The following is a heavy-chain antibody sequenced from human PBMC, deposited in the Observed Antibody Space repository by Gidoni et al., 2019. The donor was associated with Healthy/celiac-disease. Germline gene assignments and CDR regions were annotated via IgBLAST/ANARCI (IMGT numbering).Heavy chain of an antibody. CDR2: INPNSGGT. V-gene: IGHV1-2*04. CDR3: ARELGYSYGPYYYYYGMDV. J-gene: IGHJ6*02. CDR1: GYTFTGYY. Sequence: QVQLVQSGAEVKKPGASVTVSCKPSGYTFTGYYMHWVRQAPGQGLEWMGWINPNSGGTNYAQKFQGWVTMTRDTSISTAYMELSRLRSDDTAVYYCARELGYSYGPYYYYYGMDVWGQGTTVTVSS. D-gene: IGHD5-18*01.